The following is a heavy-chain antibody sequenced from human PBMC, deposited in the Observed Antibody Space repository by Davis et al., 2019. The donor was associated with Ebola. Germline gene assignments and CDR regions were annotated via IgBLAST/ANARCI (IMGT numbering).Heavy chain of an antibody. V-gene: IGHV3-53*01. CDR1: GFIVGDKY. D-gene: IGHD5-18*01. CDR3: ARHTAMEH. CDR2: IYRDGRT. J-gene: IGHJ1*01. Sequence: GGSLRLSCAASGFIVGDKYMSWVRQAPGKGLEWVSVIYRDGRTYYADSVKGRFIVSRDNSKNTLFLQMDSLRADDTAVYYCARHTAMEHWGQGTVVTVSS.